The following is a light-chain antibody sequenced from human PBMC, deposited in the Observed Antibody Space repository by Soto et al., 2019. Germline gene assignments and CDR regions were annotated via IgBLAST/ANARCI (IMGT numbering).Light chain of an antibody. CDR3: AAWDDDLHVWL. CDR2: EVT. Sequence: QSVLTQPPSASGSPGQSVTISCTGTSTDVGAYNYVSWYQQHPGKAPKLMIYEVTKRPSGVPDRFSGSKSGNTASLTVSGLQTEDEADYYCAAWDDDLHVWLFGGGTQLTVL. J-gene: IGLJ3*02. CDR1: STDVGAYNY. V-gene: IGLV2-8*01.